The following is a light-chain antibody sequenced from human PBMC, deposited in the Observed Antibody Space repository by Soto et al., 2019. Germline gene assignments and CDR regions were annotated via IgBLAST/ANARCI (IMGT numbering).Light chain of an antibody. CDR2: GAS. J-gene: IGKJ1*01. V-gene: IGKV3-20*01. CDR3: QQDGSSWT. Sequence: EIVLTQSPGTLSLSPGERATLSCRASQSVSSSYLAWYQQKPGQAPRLLIDGASSRATGIPDRFSGSGSGTDFTLTISRLEPEDFAVYYCQQDGSSWTFGQGTKVDIK. CDR1: QSVSSSY.